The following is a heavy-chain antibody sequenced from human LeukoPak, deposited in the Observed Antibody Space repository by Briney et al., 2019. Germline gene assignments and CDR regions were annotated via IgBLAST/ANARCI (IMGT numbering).Heavy chain of an antibody. Sequence: GGSLGLSCAASGFTFSSYSMNWVRQAPGKGLEWVSYISSSSSTIYYADSVKGRFTISRDNAKNSLYLQMNSLRAEDTAVYYCARGGRRGWFDPWGQGTLVTVSS. J-gene: IGHJ5*02. CDR2: ISSSSSTI. CDR1: GFTFSSYS. CDR3: ARGGRRGWFDP. V-gene: IGHV3-48*01. D-gene: IGHD1-14*01.